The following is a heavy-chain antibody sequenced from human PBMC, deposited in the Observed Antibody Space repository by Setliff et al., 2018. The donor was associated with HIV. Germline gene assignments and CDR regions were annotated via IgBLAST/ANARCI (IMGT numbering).Heavy chain of an antibody. J-gene: IGHJ5*02. CDR1: GGTFSSYA. V-gene: IGHV1-69*05. D-gene: IGHD3-22*01. CDR3: ARAGYYYESSGYYCFDP. CDR2: IIPSFGTA. Sequence: GASVKVSCKASGGTFSSYAISWVRQAPGQGLEWMGGIIPSFGTAYYTQQFQGRVTVTTDESTSTAYMELSSLRSEETAVYYCARAGYYYESSGYYCFDPWGQGTLVTVSS.